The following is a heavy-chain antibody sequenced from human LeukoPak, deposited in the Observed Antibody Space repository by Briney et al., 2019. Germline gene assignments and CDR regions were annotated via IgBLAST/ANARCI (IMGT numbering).Heavy chain of an antibody. J-gene: IGHJ4*02. CDR1: GFTFSSYA. CDR2: ISGSGGST. CDR3: ASVVVVAARPDY. V-gene: IGHV3-23*01. Sequence: GGSLRLSCAASGFTFSSYAMSWVRQAPGKGLGWVSAISGSGGSTYYADSVKGRFTISRDNSKNTLYLQMNSLRAEDTAVYYCASVVVVAARPDYWGQGTLVTVSS. D-gene: IGHD2-15*01.